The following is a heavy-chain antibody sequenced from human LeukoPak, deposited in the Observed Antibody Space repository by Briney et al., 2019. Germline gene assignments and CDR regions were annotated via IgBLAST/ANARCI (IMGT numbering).Heavy chain of an antibody. V-gene: IGHV3-73*01. Sequence: GGSLKLSCATSGFTFSASAINWVRQASGKGLEWVGRIASKGKNYATEYAASVKGRFTISRDGSKNTAYLQMNSLKTEDTAVYYCSRSGGDGATGEWGQGTLVTVSS. CDR2: IASKGKNYAT. CDR3: SRSGGDGATGE. J-gene: IGHJ4*02. D-gene: IGHD1-26*01. CDR1: GFTFSASA.